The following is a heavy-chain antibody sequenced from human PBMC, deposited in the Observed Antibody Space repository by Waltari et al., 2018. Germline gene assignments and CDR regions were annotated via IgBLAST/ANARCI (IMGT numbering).Heavy chain of an antibody. Sequence: EVQLVESGGGLVKPGGSLRLSCAASGFTFSSYSMNWVRQAPGKGLEWVSSISSSSSYIYYADSVKGRFTISRDKAKNSLYLQMNSLRAEDTAVYYCARGSGGYYGASDYWGQGTLVTVSS. CDR3: ARGSGGYYGASDY. V-gene: IGHV3-21*01. CDR2: ISSSSSYI. D-gene: IGHD1-26*01. J-gene: IGHJ4*02. CDR1: GFTFSSYS.